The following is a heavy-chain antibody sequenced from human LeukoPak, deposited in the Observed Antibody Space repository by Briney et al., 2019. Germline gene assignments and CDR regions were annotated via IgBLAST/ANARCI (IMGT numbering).Heavy chain of an antibody. D-gene: IGHD1-26*01. CDR3: ARDGGRYYFDY. J-gene: IGHJ4*02. CDR1: GGTFIIYA. Sequence: GASVKVSCKASGGTFIIYAISWVRQAPGQGLEWMGRIIPILGIANYAQKFQGRVTITADKSTSTAYMELSSLRSEDTAVYYCARDGGRYYFDYWGQGTLVTVSA. V-gene: IGHV1-69*04. CDR2: IIPILGIA.